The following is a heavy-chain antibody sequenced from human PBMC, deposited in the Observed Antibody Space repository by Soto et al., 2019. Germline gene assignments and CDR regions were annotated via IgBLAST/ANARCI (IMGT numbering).Heavy chain of an antibody. V-gene: IGHV3-30*18. CDR3: AKETQSSGYGTYFDH. J-gene: IGHJ4*02. Sequence: QVQLVESGGGVVQPGRSLRLSCVVSGFTFSNYGMHWVRQAPGKGLEWVAVISKDGSEEYYADSVKGRFTVSRDNSRKTLYLQVNSLRTEDTAVYYCAKETQSSGYGTYFDHWGQGTLVPVSS. D-gene: IGHD3-22*01. CDR1: GFTFSNYG. CDR2: ISKDGSEE.